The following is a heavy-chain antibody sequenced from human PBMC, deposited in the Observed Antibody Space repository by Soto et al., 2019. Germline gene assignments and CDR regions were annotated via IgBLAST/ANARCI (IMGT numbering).Heavy chain of an antibody. Sequence: QVQLVESGGGVVQPGRSLRLSCAASGFTFSSYGMHWVRQAPGKGLEWVAVIWYDGSNKYYADSVKGRFTISRDNSTNTLYLQMNSLRAEDTAVYYCARVGEGDTALFDYWGQGTLVTVSS. CDR3: ARVGEGDTALFDY. V-gene: IGHV3-33*01. D-gene: IGHD5-18*01. CDR2: IWYDGSNK. CDR1: GFTFSSYG. J-gene: IGHJ4*02.